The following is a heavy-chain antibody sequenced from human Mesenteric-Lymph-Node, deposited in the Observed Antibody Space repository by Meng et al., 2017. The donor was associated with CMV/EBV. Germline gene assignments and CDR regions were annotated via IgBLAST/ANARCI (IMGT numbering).Heavy chain of an antibody. Sequence: GESLKISCAASGFTFSSYAMHWVRQAPGKGLVWVSRSNTDGSVTSYADSVKGRFTISRDNAKNTLFLQLNSLRAEDTAVYYCTRDSRYAFHIWGQGTMVTVSS. D-gene: IGHD2/OR15-2a*01. J-gene: IGHJ3*02. CDR2: SNTDGSVT. CDR1: GFTFSSYA. CDR3: TRDSRYAFHI. V-gene: IGHV3-74*01.